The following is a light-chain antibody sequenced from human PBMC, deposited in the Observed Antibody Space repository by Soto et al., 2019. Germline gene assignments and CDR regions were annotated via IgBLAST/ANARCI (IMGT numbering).Light chain of an antibody. CDR2: KAS. J-gene: IGKJ1*01. V-gene: IGKV1-5*03. CDR1: QSISSW. Sequence: DIQMTQSPSTLSASVGDRVTITCRASQSISSWFAWYQQKPGQAPKLLIYKASTLQSGVPSRFSGRGSGTEFTLAISSLQPDDSATYYCQQYNDNWTFGQGTKVEIK. CDR3: QQYNDNWT.